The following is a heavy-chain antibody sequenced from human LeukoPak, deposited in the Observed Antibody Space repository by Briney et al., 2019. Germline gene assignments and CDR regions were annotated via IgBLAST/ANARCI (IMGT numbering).Heavy chain of an antibody. V-gene: IGHV4-59*01. J-gene: IGHJ5*02. CDR2: IYYSGST. CDR3: ARDRGRATWFDP. D-gene: IGHD3-10*01. Sequence: SETLPLTCTVSGGSITSYYWHWIRQPPGKGLEWIGYIYYSGSTNYNPSLKSQVTISVDTSRKQFSLKLHSVSAADTAVYYCARDRGRATWFDPWGQGTVVTVSS. CDR1: GGSITSYY.